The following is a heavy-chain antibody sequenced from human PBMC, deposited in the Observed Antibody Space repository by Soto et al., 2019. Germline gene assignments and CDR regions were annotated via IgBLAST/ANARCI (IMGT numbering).Heavy chain of an antibody. V-gene: IGHV3-21*06. CDR2: ISSSSYYI. CDR3: ARNRDPSSKTHGMDV. Sequence: EVQLVESGGGLVEPGGSLRLSCTPSGLSFSTNSMNWVRQAPGKGLEWVSSISSSSYYIYYADSVKGQFTISRDNAKNTLFLQMNSLRADDTAVYYCARNRDPSSKTHGMDVWGQGTTVTVSS. J-gene: IGHJ6*02. CDR1: GLSFSTNS.